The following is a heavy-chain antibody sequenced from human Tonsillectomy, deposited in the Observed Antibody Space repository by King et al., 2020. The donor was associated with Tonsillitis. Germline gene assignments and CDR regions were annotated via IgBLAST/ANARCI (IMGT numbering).Heavy chain of an antibody. V-gene: IGHV4-31*03. Sequence: QLQESGPGLVKPSQTLSLTCTVSGASISSGGYYWSWIRHHPGKGLEWIGYIYYSGSTYYNPSLKSRVTISVDTSTNQFSLKLSSVTAADTALYYCARVWGFTLERRIDYWGQGTLVTVSS. CDR3: ARVWGFTLERRIDY. D-gene: IGHD3-16*01. J-gene: IGHJ4*02. CDR2: IYYSGST. CDR1: GASISSGGYY.